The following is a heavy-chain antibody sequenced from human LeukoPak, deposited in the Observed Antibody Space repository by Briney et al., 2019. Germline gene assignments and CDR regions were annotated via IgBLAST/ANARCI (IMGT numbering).Heavy chain of an antibody. V-gene: IGHV3-74*01. D-gene: IGHD3-22*01. CDR2: INSDGSST. Sequence: GGSLRLSCAASGFAFSSYWMHWVRQAPGKGLVWVSRINSDGSSTSYADSVKGRFTISRDNAKNTLYLQMNSLRAEDTAVYYCARGKYYYDSSGQGFDYWGQGTLVTVSS. CDR1: GFAFSSYW. J-gene: IGHJ4*02. CDR3: ARGKYYYDSSGQGFDY.